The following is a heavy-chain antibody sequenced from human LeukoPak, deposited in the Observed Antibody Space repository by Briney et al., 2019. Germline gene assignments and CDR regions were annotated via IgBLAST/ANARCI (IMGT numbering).Heavy chain of an antibody. CDR3: ARDGGEQLVGPFDY. J-gene: IGHJ4*02. D-gene: IGHD6-6*01. CDR2: KSYDGSNK. V-gene: IGHV3-30-3*01. CDR1: GFTFNNYA. Sequence: GGSLRLSCAASGFTFNNYAMHWVRQAPGKGLEWVAVKSYDGSNKYYADSVKGRFTISRDNSKNTLYLQMNSLRAEDTAVHYCARDGGEQLVGPFDYWGQGTLVTVSS.